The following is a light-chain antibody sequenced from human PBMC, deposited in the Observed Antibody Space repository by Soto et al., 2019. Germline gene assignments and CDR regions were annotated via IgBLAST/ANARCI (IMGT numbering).Light chain of an antibody. CDR2: DAS. CDR1: QSVSSSY. J-gene: IGKJ4*01. CDR3: QQRSNYPLT. Sequence: EIVLTQSPGTLSLSPGERATLSCRACQSVSSSYLAWYQQKPGQAPKLLIYDASNWASGIPARFSGSGSGTDFTLTISSLQPDDFATYYCQQRSNYPLTFGGGTKVDIK. V-gene: IGKV3D-20*02.